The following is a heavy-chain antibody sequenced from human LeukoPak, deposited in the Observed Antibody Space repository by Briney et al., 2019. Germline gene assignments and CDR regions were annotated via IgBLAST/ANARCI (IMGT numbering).Heavy chain of an antibody. J-gene: IGHJ4*02. Sequence: PGESLKISSKGSGYSFTSYWIGWVRQMRGKGLEWMRIIYPGDSDTRYSPSFQGQVTISADKSISTAYLQWSSLKASDTAMYYCSRRDYYDSSGYYYLDYWGQGTLFTVSS. V-gene: IGHV5-51*03. CDR2: IYPGDSDT. CDR3: SRRDYYDSSGYYYLDY. D-gene: IGHD3-22*01. CDR1: GYSFTSYW.